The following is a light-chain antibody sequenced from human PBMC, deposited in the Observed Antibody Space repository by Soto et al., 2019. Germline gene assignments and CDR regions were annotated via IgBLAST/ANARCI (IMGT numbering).Light chain of an antibody. CDR2: GAS. Sequence: EIVLTQSPGTLSLSPGERATLSCRASQSVSSSYLAWYQQQPGQAPRLLIYGASSRATGIPDRFSGSGSGTDFPLTISRLEPEDFAVYYCQQYGSSRTFGQGTKVEIK. V-gene: IGKV3-20*01. CDR1: QSVSSSY. CDR3: QQYGSSRT. J-gene: IGKJ1*01.